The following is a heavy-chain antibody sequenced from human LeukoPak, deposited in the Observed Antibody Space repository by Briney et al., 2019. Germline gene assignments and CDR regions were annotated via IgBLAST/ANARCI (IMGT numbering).Heavy chain of an antibody. J-gene: IGHJ4*02. D-gene: IGHD5-12*01. V-gene: IGHV4-59*01. CDR3: AREVGDSGYSDY. CDR1: GDSIRSFN. Sequence: SEILSLTCTVSGDSIRSFNWNWIRQPPGKGLEWIGYIYYSGSTNYNPSLKSRAIISVDTSKNQISLKLRSVTAADTAVYFCAREVGDSGYSDYWGQGTLVTVSS. CDR2: IYYSGST.